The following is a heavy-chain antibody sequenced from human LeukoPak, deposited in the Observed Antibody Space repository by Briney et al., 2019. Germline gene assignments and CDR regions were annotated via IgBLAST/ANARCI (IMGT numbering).Heavy chain of an antibody. V-gene: IGHV3-21*04. Sequence: GGSLRLSCAASGFTVSSYNMNWVRQAPGKGLEWVSSISTSTTYVYYAESVKGRFTISRDSAKNSVYLQMNSLRAEDTAVYYCAREGYGSGNLGKDYYYYYYMDVWGKGTTVTISS. CDR3: AREGYGSGNLGKDYYYYYYMDV. CDR1: GFTVSSYN. D-gene: IGHD3-10*01. CDR2: ISTSTTYV. J-gene: IGHJ6*03.